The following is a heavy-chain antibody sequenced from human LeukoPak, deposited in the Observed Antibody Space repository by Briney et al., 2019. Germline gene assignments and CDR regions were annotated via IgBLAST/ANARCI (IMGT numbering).Heavy chain of an antibody. J-gene: IGHJ4*02. V-gene: IGHV4-59*01. Sequence: PSETLSLTCTVSGGSISSYYWSWIWQPPGKGLEWIGYIYYSGSTNYNPSLKSRVTISVDTSKNQFSLKLSSVTAADTAVYYCARVSSSSSFDYWGQGTLVTVSS. CDR2: IYYSGST. CDR1: GGSISSYY. D-gene: IGHD6-6*01. CDR3: ARVSSSSSFDY.